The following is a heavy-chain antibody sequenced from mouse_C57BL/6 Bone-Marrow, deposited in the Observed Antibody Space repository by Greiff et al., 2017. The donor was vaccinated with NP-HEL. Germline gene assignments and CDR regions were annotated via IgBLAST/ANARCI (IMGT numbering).Heavy chain of an antibody. D-gene: IGHD1-1*01. CDR3: ARHDHYYGSSYGPWYFDV. V-gene: IGHV5-12*01. CDR2: ISNGGGST. CDR1: GFTFSDYY. J-gene: IGHJ1*03. Sequence: EVKVEESGGGLVQPGGSLKLSCAASGFTFSDYYMYWVRQTPEKRLEWVAYISNGGGSTYYPDTVKGRFTISRDNAKNTLYLQMSRLKTEDTAMYYCARHDHYYGSSYGPWYFDVWGTGTTVTVSS.